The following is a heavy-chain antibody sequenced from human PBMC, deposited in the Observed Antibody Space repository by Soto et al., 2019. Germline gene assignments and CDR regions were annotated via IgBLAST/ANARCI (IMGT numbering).Heavy chain of an antibody. CDR2: INHSGST. D-gene: IGHD6-6*01. J-gene: IGHJ4*02. CDR1: GGSFSGYY. V-gene: IGHV4-34*01. Sequence: SETLSLTCAVYGGSFSGYYWSWIRQPPGKGLEWIGEINHSGSTNYNPSLKSRVTISVDTSKNQFSLKLSSVTAADTAVYYCARAWGSSDYFDYWGQGTLVTVSS. CDR3: ARAWGSSDYFDY.